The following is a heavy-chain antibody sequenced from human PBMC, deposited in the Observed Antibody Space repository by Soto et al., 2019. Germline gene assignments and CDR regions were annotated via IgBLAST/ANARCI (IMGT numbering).Heavy chain of an antibody. J-gene: IGHJ4*02. CDR3: ARVRENYFDS. CDR2: IYDSGSP. Sequence: QMQLQESGPGLVSPSQTLSLTCTVSGGSISSDGDYYRWSWIRQHPGKGLEWIGYIYDSGSPYYHPSLESRVTLSVDTSKNQFSLKLSSLTAADTAVYYCARVRENYFDSWGQGILVTVSS. V-gene: IGHV4-31*03. CDR1: GGSISSDGDYYR.